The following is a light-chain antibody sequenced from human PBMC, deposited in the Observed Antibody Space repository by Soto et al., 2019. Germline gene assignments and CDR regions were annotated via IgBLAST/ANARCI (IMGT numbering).Light chain of an antibody. Sequence: IQLTLYPSTLSASVGDRVTITCRASQSISSYLNWYQQKPGKAPKLLIYAASSLQSGVPSRFSGSGSGTDFTLTISSLQPEDFATYYCQQTYSTPRTFGQGTKVDIK. V-gene: IGKV1-39*01. J-gene: IGKJ1*01. CDR3: QQTYSTPRT. CDR1: QSISSY. CDR2: AAS.